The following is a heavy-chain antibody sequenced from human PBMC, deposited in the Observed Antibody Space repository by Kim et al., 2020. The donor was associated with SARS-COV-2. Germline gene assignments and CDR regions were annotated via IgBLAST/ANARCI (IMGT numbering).Heavy chain of an antibody. CDR1: GFTFSSYG. Sequence: GGSLRLSCAASGFTFSSYGMHWVRQAPGKGLEWVAAIWYDGSNKYYADSVKGRFTISRDNSKNTLYLQMNSLRAEDTAVYYCARDLYDSSAHEGYWGQGTLVTVSS. CDR2: IWYDGSNK. J-gene: IGHJ4*02. D-gene: IGHD3-22*01. CDR3: ARDLYDSSAHEGY. V-gene: IGHV3-33*01.